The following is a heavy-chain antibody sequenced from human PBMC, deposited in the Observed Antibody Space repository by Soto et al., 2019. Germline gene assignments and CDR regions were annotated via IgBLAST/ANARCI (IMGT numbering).Heavy chain of an antibody. D-gene: IGHD1-26*01. CDR1: GYTFTNYF. CDR3: ARVSSGNYALDY. CDR2: IDPRGGTA. Sequence: ASVKVSFTASGYTFTNYFLLLVRQAPGKGLEWMGIIDPRGGTANYAQIFQGRVTMTRDTSTGTVYMELSSLRSDDTAVYYCARVSSGNYALDYWGQGTLVTVSS. J-gene: IGHJ4*02. V-gene: IGHV1-46*01.